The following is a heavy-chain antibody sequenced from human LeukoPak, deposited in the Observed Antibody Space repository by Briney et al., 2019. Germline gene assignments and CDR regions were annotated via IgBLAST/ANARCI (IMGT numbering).Heavy chain of an antibody. CDR2: ISYDGSNK. D-gene: IGHD6-13*01. J-gene: IGHJ4*02. CDR1: GFTFSSYG. CDR3: AKDLVF. Sequence: HSGRSLRLSCAASGFTFSSYGMHWVRQAPGKGLEWVAVISYDGSNKYYADSVKGRFTISRDNSKNTRYLQVNSLRAEDTAVYYCAKDLVFWSQGTLVTVSS. V-gene: IGHV3-30*18.